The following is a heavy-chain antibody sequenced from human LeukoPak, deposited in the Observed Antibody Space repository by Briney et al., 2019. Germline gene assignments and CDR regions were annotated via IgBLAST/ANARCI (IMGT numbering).Heavy chain of an antibody. CDR2: IGGSGGST. CDR3: AKDRRDSGWSPFYY. J-gene: IGHJ4*02. D-gene: IGHD6-19*01. V-gene: IGHV3-23*01. CDR1: GFTFSSYG. Sequence: HPGGSLRLSCAASGFTFSSYGMSWVRQAPGKGLEWVSGIGGSGGSTYYADSVKGRFTISRDNSRNTLYLQMNSLRAEDTAVYYCAKDRRDSGWSPFYYWGQGTLVTVSS.